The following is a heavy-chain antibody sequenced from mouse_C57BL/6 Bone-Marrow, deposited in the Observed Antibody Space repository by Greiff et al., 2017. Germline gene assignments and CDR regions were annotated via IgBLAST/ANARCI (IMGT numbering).Heavy chain of an antibody. Sequence: VQLQQSGPELVKPGASVKISCKASGYAFSSSWMNWVKQRPGKGLEWIGRIYPGDGDTNYNGKFKGKATLTADKSSSTAYMQLSSLTSEDSAVYFCARGLLRDPHWYFDVWGTGTTVTVSS. CDR1: GYAFSSSW. CDR2: IYPGDGDT. CDR3: ARGLLRDPHWYFDV. D-gene: IGHD1-1*01. J-gene: IGHJ1*03. V-gene: IGHV1-82*01.